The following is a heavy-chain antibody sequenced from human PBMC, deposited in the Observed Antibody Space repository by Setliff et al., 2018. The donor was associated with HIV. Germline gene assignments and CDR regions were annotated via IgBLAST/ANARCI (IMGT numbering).Heavy chain of an antibody. CDR1: GDSISSSNYY. CDR3: ARPLTPSYNFWGDAFSI. Sequence: SETLSLTCTVSGDSISSSNYYWGWIRQPPGEGLEWIGTIYYNGNTYYNPSLKSRVTISVDTSKNQFSLKLTSVTGADTAVYYCARPLTPSYNFWGDAFSIWGQGTMVTVSS. CDR2: IYYNGNT. J-gene: IGHJ3*02. D-gene: IGHD3-3*01. V-gene: IGHV4-39*01.